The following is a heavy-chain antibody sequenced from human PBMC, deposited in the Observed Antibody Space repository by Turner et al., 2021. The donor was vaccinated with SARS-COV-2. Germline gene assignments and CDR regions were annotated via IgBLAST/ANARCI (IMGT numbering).Heavy chain of an antibody. D-gene: IGHD1-26*01. Sequence: QVQLQESGPGLVKPSQTLSLTCTVSGCSISSGSYYWSWIRQPAGKGLEWIGRIYTRGSTNYNPSLKSRVTISVDTSKNQFSLKLSSVTAADTAVYYCARGGAGYYYYYMDVWGKGTTVTVSS. CDR1: GCSISSGSYY. J-gene: IGHJ6*03. CDR2: IYTRGST. CDR3: ARGGAGYYYYYMDV. V-gene: IGHV4-61*02.